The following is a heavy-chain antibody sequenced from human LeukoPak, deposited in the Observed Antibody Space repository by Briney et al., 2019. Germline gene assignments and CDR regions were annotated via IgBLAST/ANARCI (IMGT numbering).Heavy chain of an antibody. J-gene: IGHJ4*02. CDR2: MSHSGST. D-gene: IGHD3-22*01. V-gene: IGHV4-38-2*01. CDR1: GYSISSGYQ. Sequence: SETLSLTCGVSGYSISSGYQWGWIRQPTGKGLEWIGSMSHSGSTYYNPSLKSRVTISVDTSKNQFSVKLSSVTAADTAVYYCARHHLYDSSGDGRYYFDYWGQGTLVTVSS. CDR3: ARHHLYDSSGDGRYYFDY.